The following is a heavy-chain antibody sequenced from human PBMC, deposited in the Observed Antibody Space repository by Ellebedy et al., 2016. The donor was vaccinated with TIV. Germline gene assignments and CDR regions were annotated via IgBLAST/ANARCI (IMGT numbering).Heavy chain of an antibody. V-gene: IGHV4-39*01. Sequence: SETLSLTCTVSGDSTSTNHHSWGWIRQPPGKGLEYIGNIYYDGISYYNPSLRSRLTMSVDTSRNQFALQLRSVTAADPAIYYCTIQTPPEFCFMGASCGLDVWGPGTTVAVSS. CDR3: TIQTPPEFCFMGASCGLDV. CDR1: GDSTSTNHHS. D-gene: IGHD3-3*01. CDR2: IYYDGIS. J-gene: IGHJ6*02.